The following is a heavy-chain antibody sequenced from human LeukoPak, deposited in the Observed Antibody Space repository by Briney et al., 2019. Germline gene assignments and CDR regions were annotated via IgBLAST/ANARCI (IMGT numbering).Heavy chain of an antibody. CDR3: ARRSYYYGMDV. V-gene: IGHV4-34*01. CDR1: GGSFSGYY. J-gene: IGHJ6*02. Sequence: SETLSLTCAVYGGSFSGYYWSWIRQPPGKGLEWIGEINHSGSTNYNPSLKSRVTISVDTSKNQFSLKLSSVTAADTAVYYCARRSYYYGMDVWGQGTTVTVSS. CDR2: INHSGST.